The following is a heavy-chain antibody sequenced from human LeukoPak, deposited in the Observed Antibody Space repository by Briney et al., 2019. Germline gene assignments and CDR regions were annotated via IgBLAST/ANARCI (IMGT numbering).Heavy chain of an antibody. D-gene: IGHD4-11*01. V-gene: IGHV3-48*01. CDR1: GDSFISHT. CDR3: AREYDSRARFDS. CDR2: IGYSGSPI. Sequence: PGGSLRLSCAGSGDSFISHTMIWVRQAPGKGLEWISYIGYSGSPIYYADSVKGRFGISRDDAKTSLYLHMNSLRAEDTAIYYCAREYDSRARFDSWGQGILVTVSS. J-gene: IGHJ4*02.